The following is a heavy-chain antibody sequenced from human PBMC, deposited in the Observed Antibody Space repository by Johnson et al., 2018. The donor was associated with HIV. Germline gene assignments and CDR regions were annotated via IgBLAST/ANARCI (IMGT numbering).Heavy chain of an antibody. V-gene: IGHV3-13*01. CDR1: GFTFSSYD. CDR2: IGTAGDT. CDR3: ARRSGYAFDI. J-gene: IGHJ3*02. Sequence: VQLVESGGGLVQPGGSLRLSCAASGFTFSSYDMHWVRQATGKGLEWVSAIGTAGDTYYPGSVKGRFTISRDNAKNSLSLQMNSLRVEDTAVYYCARRSGYAFDIWGQGTMVTVSS. D-gene: IGHD5-24*01.